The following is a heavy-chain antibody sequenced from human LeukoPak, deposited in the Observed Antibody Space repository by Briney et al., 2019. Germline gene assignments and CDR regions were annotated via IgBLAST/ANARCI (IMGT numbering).Heavy chain of an antibody. D-gene: IGHD3-9*01. CDR2: TYYRSKWYN. CDR3: ARGWLLHGMDV. CDR1: GDSVSSAA. Sequence: SQTLSLTCAISGDSVSSAAWNWIRQSPSRGLEWLGRTYYRSKWYNDYAVSVKSRISINPDTSKNQFSPQLSSVSPEDTAVYYCARGWLLHGMDVWGQGTTVTVSS. J-gene: IGHJ6*02. V-gene: IGHV6-1*01.